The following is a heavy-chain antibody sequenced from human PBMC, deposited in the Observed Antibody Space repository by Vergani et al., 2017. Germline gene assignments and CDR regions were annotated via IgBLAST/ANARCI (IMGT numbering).Heavy chain of an antibody. V-gene: IGHV3-30*02. D-gene: IGHD2-2*01. CDR2: IRYDGSSE. CDR1: GFTLNTYG. Sequence: QVQILQSGGGVVQPGGSLRLSCTLSGFTLNTYGIHWVRQAPGKGLEWVSFIRYDGSSEYYGDSVKGRFTISRDNSKNTLYLQMNSLRAEDTAVYYCAKDRGYCSSTSCYADAFDIWGQGTMVTVSS. CDR3: AKDRGYCSSTSCYADAFDI. J-gene: IGHJ3*02.